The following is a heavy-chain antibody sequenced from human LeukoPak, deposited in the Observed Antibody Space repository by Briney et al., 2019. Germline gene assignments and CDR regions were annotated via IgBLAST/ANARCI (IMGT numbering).Heavy chain of an antibody. Sequence: SETLSLTCTVSGGSISSSSYYWGWIRQPPGKGLEWIGSIYYSGSTYYNPSLKSRVTISVDTSKNQFSLKLSSVTAADTAVYYCARRYNWKTSRRGNWFDPWGQGTLVTVSS. J-gene: IGHJ5*02. CDR3: ARRYNWKTSRRGNWFDP. CDR1: GGSISSSSYY. V-gene: IGHV4-39*07. CDR2: IYYSGST. D-gene: IGHD1-20*01.